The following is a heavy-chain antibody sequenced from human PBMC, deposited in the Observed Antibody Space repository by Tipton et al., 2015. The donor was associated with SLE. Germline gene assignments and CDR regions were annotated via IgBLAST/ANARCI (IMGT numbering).Heavy chain of an antibody. Sequence: TLSLTCAVYGGPFSGDYWSWIRQTPWKGLEWIGEINHSGGINYNPSLRSRVSISIDTSKNQFSLRLISETAADTAIYYCARRRGYIGYPRGAFDIWGQGTMVTVPS. CDR1: GGPFSGDY. J-gene: IGHJ3*02. D-gene: IGHD5-12*01. CDR2: INHSGGI. V-gene: IGHV4-34*01. CDR3: ARRRGYIGYPRGAFDI.